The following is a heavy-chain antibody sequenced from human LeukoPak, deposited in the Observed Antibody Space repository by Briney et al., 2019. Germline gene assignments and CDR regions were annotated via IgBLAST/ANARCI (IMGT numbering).Heavy chain of an antibody. Sequence: SQTLSLTCATSGDSVSSNSAAWNWIRQSPSRGLEWLGRTYYRSKWYNDYAVSVKSRITINPDTSKDQFSLQLNSVTPEDTAVYYCARESGSSWSSYGFDYWGQGTLVTVSS. V-gene: IGHV6-1*01. D-gene: IGHD6-13*01. J-gene: IGHJ4*02. CDR3: ARESGSSWSSYGFDY. CDR1: GDSVSSNSAA. CDR2: TYYRSKWYN.